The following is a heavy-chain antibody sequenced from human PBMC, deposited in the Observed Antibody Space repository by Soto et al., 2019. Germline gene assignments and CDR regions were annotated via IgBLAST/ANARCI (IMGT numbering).Heavy chain of an antibody. V-gene: IGHV4-59*01. J-gene: IGHJ4*02. CDR2: IYYSGST. CDR1: GGSISSYY. Sequence: SETLSLTCTVSGGSISSYYWSWIRQPPGKGLEWIGYIYYSGSTNYNPSLKSRVTISVDTSKNQFSLKLSSVTAADTAVYYCARPRPTDNYCSYRRRRTMSTVSS. D-gene: IGHD1-1*01. CDR3: ARPRPTDNYCSY.